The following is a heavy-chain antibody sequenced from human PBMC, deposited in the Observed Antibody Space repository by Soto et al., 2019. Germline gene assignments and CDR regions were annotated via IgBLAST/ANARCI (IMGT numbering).Heavy chain of an antibody. CDR1: GFSLSTSGVG. Sequence: QITLKESGPTLVKPTQTLTLTCTFSGFSLSTSGVGVGWIRQPPGKALEWLALIYWDDDKRYRPSLKSSLTITQDTSKNQVVLTRTNKDPVDSATDYWAHRGGEQLGFVDYWGQGTLVTVAS. V-gene: IGHV2-5*02. CDR3: AHRGGEQLGFVDY. CDR2: IYWDDDK. J-gene: IGHJ4*02. D-gene: IGHD6-6*01.